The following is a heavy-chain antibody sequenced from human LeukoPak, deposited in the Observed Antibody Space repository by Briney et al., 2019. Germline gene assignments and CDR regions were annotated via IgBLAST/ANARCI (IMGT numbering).Heavy chain of an antibody. CDR1: GYSFTSYW. Sequence: GESLKISCKGSGYSFTSYWIGWVRLMPGKGLEWMGIIYPDDSDTRDSPSFQGQVTISADKSISTAYLQWSSLKASDTAMYYCARHYYDSGGSPGSFDIWGQGTMVTVSS. CDR2: IYPDDSDT. D-gene: IGHD3-22*01. CDR3: ARHYYDSGGSPGSFDI. J-gene: IGHJ3*02. V-gene: IGHV5-51*01.